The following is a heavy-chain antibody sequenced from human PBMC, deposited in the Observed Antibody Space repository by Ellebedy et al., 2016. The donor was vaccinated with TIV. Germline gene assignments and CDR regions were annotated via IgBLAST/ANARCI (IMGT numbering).Heavy chain of an antibody. Sequence: GESLKISXAASRFTFSDYGMHWVRQAPGKGLELAAVISIDGNNKYYADSVKGRFTISRDNSKNTVYLQMNTLRPEDTAVYYCAKRYTIGWYYFDQWGQGTLVTVSS. D-gene: IGHD6-19*01. CDR1: RFTFSDYG. V-gene: IGHV3-30*18. CDR2: ISIDGNNK. J-gene: IGHJ4*02. CDR3: AKRYTIGWYYFDQ.